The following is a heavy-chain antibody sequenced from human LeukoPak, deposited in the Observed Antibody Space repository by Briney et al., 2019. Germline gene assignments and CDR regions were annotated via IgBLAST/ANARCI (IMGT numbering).Heavy chain of an antibody. CDR2: INHSGSN. D-gene: IGHD3-22*01. V-gene: IGHV4-34*01. J-gene: IGHJ4*02. CDR3: ARYMIVVENFDY. CDR1: GGSFSGYY. Sequence: PSEPLSLTCAVYGGSFSGYYWSWIRQPPGKGLEWIGEINHSGSNNYNPSLKSRVTISVDTYKNQFSLKLSSVTAADTAVYYCARYMIVVENFDYWGQGTLVTVSS.